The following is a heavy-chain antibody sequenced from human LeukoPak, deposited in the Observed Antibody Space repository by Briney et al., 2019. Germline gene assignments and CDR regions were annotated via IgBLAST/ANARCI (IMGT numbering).Heavy chain of an antibody. V-gene: IGHV4-4*07. J-gene: IGHJ3*02. Sequence: SETLCLTCTVSGGSISSYYWSWIRQPAGKGLESIGHISTSGSTNYNPSLKSRVTMSVDTSKNQFSLKLSSVTAADTAVYYCARGPVGGTTYNDGDAFDIWGQGTMVTVSS. CDR3: ARGPVGGTTYNDGDAFDI. CDR2: ISTSGST. CDR1: GGSISSYY. D-gene: IGHD1-7*01.